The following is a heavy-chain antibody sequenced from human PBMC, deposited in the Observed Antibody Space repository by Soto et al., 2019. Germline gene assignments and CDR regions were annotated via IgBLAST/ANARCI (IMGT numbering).Heavy chain of an antibody. CDR2: ISYDGSNK. CDR1: GFTFSSYG. Sequence: QVQLVESGGGVVQPGRSLRLSCAASGFTFSSYGMHWVRQAPGKGLGGVAVISYDGSNKYYEDSLKGRFTISRDNSKNTLYLQMNSLRAEDTAVYYCAKSPSYPVHFDYWGQGTLVTVSS. CDR3: AKSPSYPVHFDY. J-gene: IGHJ4*02. V-gene: IGHV3-30*18. D-gene: IGHD1-26*01.